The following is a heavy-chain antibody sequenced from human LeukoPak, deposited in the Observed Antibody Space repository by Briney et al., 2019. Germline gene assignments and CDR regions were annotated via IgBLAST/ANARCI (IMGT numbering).Heavy chain of an antibody. J-gene: IGHJ4*02. CDR1: GGSISSSSYY. V-gene: IGHV4-39*07. CDR3: ARRLTGVDY. CDR2: IYYSGST. D-gene: IGHD3-9*01. Sequence: SETPSLTCTVPGGSISSSSYYWGWIRQPPGKGLEWIGSIYYSGSTYYNPSLKSRVTISVDTSKNQFSLKLSSVTAADTAVYYCARRLTGVDYWGQGTLVTVSS.